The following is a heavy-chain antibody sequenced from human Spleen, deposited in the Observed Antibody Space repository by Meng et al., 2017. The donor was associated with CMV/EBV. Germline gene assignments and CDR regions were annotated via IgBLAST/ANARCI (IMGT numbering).Heavy chain of an antibody. CDR3: AREDSRRGYFDY. CDR2: IYYSGST. CDR1: GYSISSGYY. D-gene: IGHD6-13*01. Sequence: SETLSLTCTVSGYSISSGYYWGWIRQPPGKGLEWIGSIYYSGSTYYNPSLKSRVTISVDTSKNQFSLKLSSVTAADTAVYYCAREDSRRGYFDYWGQGTLVTVSS. J-gene: IGHJ4*02. V-gene: IGHV4-38-2*02.